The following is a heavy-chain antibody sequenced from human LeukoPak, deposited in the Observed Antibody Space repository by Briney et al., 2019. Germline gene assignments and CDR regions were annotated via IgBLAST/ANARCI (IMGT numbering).Heavy chain of an antibody. CDR3: VRGVGVSRFNYFDP. J-gene: IGHJ5*02. CDR2: IWYDASDR. D-gene: IGHD5-24*01. Sequence: PGGSLRLSCAASGFTFSNYNMNWVRQAPGKGLEWVAVIWYDASDRYYADSVKGRFTISRDNSKNTLFLQMNSLRDDDTAVYYCVRGVGVSRFNYFDPWGQGTLVVVSS. CDR1: GFTFSNYN. V-gene: IGHV3-33*08.